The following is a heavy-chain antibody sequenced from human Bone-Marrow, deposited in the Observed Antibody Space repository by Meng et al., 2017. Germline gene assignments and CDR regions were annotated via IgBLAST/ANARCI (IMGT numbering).Heavy chain of an antibody. CDR1: GFTFSDYY. CDR3: ARELVATFSDY. J-gene: IGHJ4*02. CDR2: ISSSGSSI. Sequence: QVQLVESGGGLVQPGGSLRLSCAASGFTFSDYYMSWFRQAPGRGLEWVSYISSSGSSIYYADSVKGRFTISRDNAKNSLYLQMNSLRAEDTAVYYCARELVATFSDYWGQGTLVTVSS. V-gene: IGHV3-11*01. D-gene: IGHD5-12*01.